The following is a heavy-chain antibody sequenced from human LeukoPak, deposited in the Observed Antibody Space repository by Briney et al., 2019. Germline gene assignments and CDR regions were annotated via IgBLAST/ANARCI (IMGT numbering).Heavy chain of an antibody. J-gene: IGHJ6*03. CDR2: IKPDGSEK. CDR1: GFTFSSYW. Sequence: PGGSLRLSCAASGFTFSSYWMTWVRQAPGKGLEWVANIKPDGSEKYYVDSVKGRFTISGDNAKNSLYLQMNSLRAEDTAVYYCARDPLDYDFWSGYSDYYYYMDVWGKGTTVTVSS. V-gene: IGHV3-7*01. CDR3: ARDPLDYDFWSGYSDYYYYMDV. D-gene: IGHD3-3*01.